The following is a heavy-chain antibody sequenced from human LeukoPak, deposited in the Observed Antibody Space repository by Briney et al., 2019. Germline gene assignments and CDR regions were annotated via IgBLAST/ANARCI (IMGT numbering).Heavy chain of an antibody. Sequence: PGGSLRLSCAASGFTFSSYEKNWVRQAPGKGLEWVSYISSSGSTIYYADSVKGRFTISRDNAKNSLYLQMNSLRAEDTAVYYCARDPYYGDYFDYWGQGTLVTASS. CDR3: ARDPYYGDYFDY. D-gene: IGHD4-17*01. J-gene: IGHJ4*02. V-gene: IGHV3-48*03. CDR2: ISSSGSTI. CDR1: GFTFSSYE.